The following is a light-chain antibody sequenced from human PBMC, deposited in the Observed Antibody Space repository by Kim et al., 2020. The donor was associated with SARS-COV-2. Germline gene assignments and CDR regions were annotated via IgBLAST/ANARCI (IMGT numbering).Light chain of an antibody. CDR2: EVS. CDR1: SSDLGSYNL. V-gene: IGLV2-23*02. CDR3: CSYAGDYSTV. J-gene: IGLJ7*01. Sequence: QSALTQPASVSGSPGQSITISCSGTSSDLGSYNLVSWYQQHPGKAPKLIIYEVSRRPSGVPDRFFGSKSDNTASLTISGFQAEDEADYYCCSYAGDYSTVFGGGTQLTVL.